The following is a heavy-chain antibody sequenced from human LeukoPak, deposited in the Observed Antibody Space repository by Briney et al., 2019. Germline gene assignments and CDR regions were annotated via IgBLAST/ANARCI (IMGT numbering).Heavy chain of an antibody. CDR2: INAGNGNT. Sequence: ASVTVSCKASGYTFTSYAMHWVRQAPGQRLEWMGWINAGNGNTKYSQKFQGRVTITRDTSASTAYMELSSLRSEDTAVYYCARGPRITMVRGVIRFFDYWGQGTLVTVSS. CDR3: ARGPRITMVRGVIRFFDY. J-gene: IGHJ4*02. CDR1: GYTFTSYA. V-gene: IGHV1-3*01. D-gene: IGHD3-10*01.